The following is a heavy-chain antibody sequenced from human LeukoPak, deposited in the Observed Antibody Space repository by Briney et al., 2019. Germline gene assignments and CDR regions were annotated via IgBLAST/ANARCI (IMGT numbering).Heavy chain of an antibody. Sequence: ASVKVSCKASGYTFTGYYMHWVRQAPGQGLEWMGIINPSGGSTSYAQKFQGRVTMTRDTSTSTVYMELSSLRSEDTAVYYCARDRAPSTGTTGGVDAFDIWGQGTMVTVSS. CDR1: GYTFTGYY. J-gene: IGHJ3*02. V-gene: IGHV1-46*01. D-gene: IGHD1-1*01. CDR2: INPSGGST. CDR3: ARDRAPSTGTTGGVDAFDI.